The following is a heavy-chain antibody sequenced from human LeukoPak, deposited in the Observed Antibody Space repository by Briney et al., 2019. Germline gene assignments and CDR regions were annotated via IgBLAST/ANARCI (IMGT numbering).Heavy chain of an antibody. CDR3: AGYGDYVSY. D-gene: IGHD4-17*01. CDR2: IYHSEST. V-gene: IGHV4-38-2*02. CDR1: GFSIGGGYY. Sequence: SETLSLTCTVSGFSIGGGYYWGWIRQPPGKGLEWIGSIYHSESTYYNPSLKSRVTISVDTSKNQFSLNLRSLTAADTAVYYCAGYGDYVSYWGQGTLVTVSS. J-gene: IGHJ4*02.